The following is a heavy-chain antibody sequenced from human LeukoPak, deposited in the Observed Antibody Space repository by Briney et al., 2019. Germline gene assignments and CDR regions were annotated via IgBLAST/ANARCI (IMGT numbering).Heavy chain of an antibody. D-gene: IGHD2-2*02. CDR2: INPSGGST. CDR3: ARSAGCSSTSCYTGWFDP. CDR1: GYTFTSYY. V-gene: IGHV1-46*01. J-gene: IGHJ5*02. Sequence: ASVKDSCKASGYTFTSYYMHWVRQAPGQGLEWMGIINPSGGSTSYAQKFQGRVTMTRDMSTSTVYMELSSLRSEDTAVYYCARSAGCSSTSCYTGWFDPWGQGTLVTVSS.